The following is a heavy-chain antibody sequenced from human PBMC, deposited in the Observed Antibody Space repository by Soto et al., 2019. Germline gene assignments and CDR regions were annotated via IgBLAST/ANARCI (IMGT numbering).Heavy chain of an antibody. CDR3: AREVTDGNWFDP. J-gene: IGHJ5*02. CDR2: IYYSGST. Sequence: PSETLSLTCTVSGGSISSGGYSWSWIRQHPGKGLEWIGYIYYSGSTYYNPSLKSRVTISVDTSKNHFSLKLSSVTAADTAVYYCAREVTDGNWFDPWGQGTMVTVYS. V-gene: IGHV4-31*03. D-gene: IGHD4-4*01. CDR1: GGSISSGGYS.